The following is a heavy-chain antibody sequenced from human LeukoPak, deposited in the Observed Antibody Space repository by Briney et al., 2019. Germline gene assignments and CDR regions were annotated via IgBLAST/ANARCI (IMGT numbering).Heavy chain of an antibody. J-gene: IGHJ4*02. CDR2: MNIDSITV. V-gene: IGHV3-48*01. CDR3: STTKFDN. CDR1: GFPLSSYS. Sequence: PGGSLRLSCAASGFPLSSYSINWVRQAPGKGLEWVSYMNIDSITVNYADSVKGRFPISRDNAKNQLYLQMNSLRPEDTAVYYCSTTKFDNWGQGTLVTVSS.